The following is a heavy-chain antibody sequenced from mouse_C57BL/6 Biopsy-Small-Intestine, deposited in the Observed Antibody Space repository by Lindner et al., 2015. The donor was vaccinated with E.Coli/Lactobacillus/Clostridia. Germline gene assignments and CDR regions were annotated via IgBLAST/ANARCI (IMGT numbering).Heavy chain of an antibody. CDR2: IYPYNGVS. CDR1: GFSFTGYY. CDR3: ARGNNWDSDFDY. Sequence: VQLQESGPELVKPGASVKISCKASGFSFTGYYMHWVKQSHGNILDWIGYIYPYNGVSSYNQKFKDKATLTVDRSSSTAYMELRSLTSEDSAVYYCARGNNWDSDFDYWGQGTTLTASS. D-gene: IGHD4-1*01. J-gene: IGHJ2*01. V-gene: IGHV1-31*01.